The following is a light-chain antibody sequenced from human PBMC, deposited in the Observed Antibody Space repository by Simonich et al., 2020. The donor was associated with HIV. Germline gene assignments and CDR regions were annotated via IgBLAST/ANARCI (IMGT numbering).Light chain of an antibody. CDR1: QGISNS. CDR3: QQYDNLPWT. J-gene: IGKJ1*01. CDR2: AAS. Sequence: DIQMTQSPSSLSASVGDRVTITCRASQGISNSLAWYQQKPGKAPKLLLYAASNLEAGVPSRFSGSGSGTDFTFTISSLQPEDIATYYCQQYDNLPWTFGQGTKVEIK. V-gene: IGKV1-33*01.